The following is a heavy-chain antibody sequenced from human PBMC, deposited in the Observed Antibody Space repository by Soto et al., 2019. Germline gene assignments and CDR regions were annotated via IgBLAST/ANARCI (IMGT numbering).Heavy chain of an antibody. CDR3: ATMASGYYFDY. CDR1: GIIFRDYW. Sequence: VQLVESGGDSVQPGGSLRLSCATSGIIFRDYWMHWVRQAPGKGLVWVSRINSDGSDTTYADSVKGRFTISRDNTRNTLYLHMTSLRAEDTALYYCATMASGYYFDYWGQGTLVTASS. CDR2: INSDGSDT. D-gene: IGHD6-25*01. J-gene: IGHJ4*02. V-gene: IGHV3-74*01.